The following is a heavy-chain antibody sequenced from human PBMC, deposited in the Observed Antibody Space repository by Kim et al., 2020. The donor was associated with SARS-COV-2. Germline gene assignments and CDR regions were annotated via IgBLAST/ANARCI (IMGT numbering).Heavy chain of an antibody. Sequence: SQTLSLTCTVSGGSISSYYWRWIRQPPGKGLEWIGYIYYSGSTNYNPSLKSRVTISVDTSKNQFSLKLSSVTAADTAVYYCARDQTLYSYSSSWVTAETGFDPWGQGTLFTVSS. V-gene: IGHV4-59*13. D-gene: IGHD6-13*01. CDR1: GGSISSYY. J-gene: IGHJ5*02. CDR2: IYYSGST. CDR3: ARDQTLYSYSSSWVTAETGFDP.